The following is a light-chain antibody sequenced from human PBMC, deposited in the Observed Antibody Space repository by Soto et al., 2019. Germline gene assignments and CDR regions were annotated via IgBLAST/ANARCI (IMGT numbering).Light chain of an antibody. CDR3: QQYNNWPLT. Sequence: EIVMTQSPATLSVSPGERATLSCRASQSVGRNLAWYQQKPGQAPRLLIYGASTRATGIPASFSGSGSGTESTLTISSLQSEDFAVYYCQQYNNWPLTFGGGTKVEIK. V-gene: IGKV3-15*01. CDR2: GAS. CDR1: QSVGRN. J-gene: IGKJ4*01.